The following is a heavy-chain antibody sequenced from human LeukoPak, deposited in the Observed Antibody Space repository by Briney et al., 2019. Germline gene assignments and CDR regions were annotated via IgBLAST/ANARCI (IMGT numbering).Heavy chain of an antibody. CDR3: ARGLSDYYYDSSGYPL. D-gene: IGHD3-22*01. J-gene: IGHJ4*02. CDR2: INTNTGNP. V-gene: IGHV7-4-1*02. CDR1: GNTFTGYA. Sequence: ASVKVSCKASGNTFTGYAMNWVRQAPGQGLEWMGWINTNTGNPTYAQGFTGRFVFSLDTSVSTAYLQISGLKAEDTAVYYCARGLSDYYYDSSGYPLWGQGTLVTVSS.